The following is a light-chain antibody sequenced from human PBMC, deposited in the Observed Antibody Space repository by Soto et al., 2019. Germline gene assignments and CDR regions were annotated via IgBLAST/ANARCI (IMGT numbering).Light chain of an antibody. Sequence: EIVLTQSPGTLSLSPGERAIFSCRASRSVSSSYLAWYRQKPGQAPSLLIYDASNRATGIPARFSGSGSGSDFTLTISSLEPEDFAIYYCQQRSNWPPTFGQGTKVDIK. J-gene: IGKJ1*01. V-gene: IGKV3D-20*02. CDR2: DAS. CDR1: RSVSSSY. CDR3: QQRSNWPPT.